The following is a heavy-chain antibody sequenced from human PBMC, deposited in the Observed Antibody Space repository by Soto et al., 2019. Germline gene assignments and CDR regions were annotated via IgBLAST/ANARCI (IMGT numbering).Heavy chain of an antibody. V-gene: IGHV2-5*02. J-gene: IGHJ4*02. CDR1: GFSLSTSGVG. Sequence: QITLKESGPTLVKPTQTLTLTCTFSGFSLSTSGVGVGWIRQPPGKALEWLALIYWDDDKRSSPSLKSRLTITKDTSKNQVVLTMTTMDPVDTATYYCAHSQTTGRYCSGGSCHFDYWGQGTLVTVSS. D-gene: IGHD2-15*01. CDR3: AHSQTTGRYCSGGSCHFDY. CDR2: IYWDDDK.